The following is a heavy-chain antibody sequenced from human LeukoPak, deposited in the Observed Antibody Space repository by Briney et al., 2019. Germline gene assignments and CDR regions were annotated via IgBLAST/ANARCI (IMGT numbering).Heavy chain of an antibody. CDR1: GGSISSSSYY. J-gene: IGHJ4*02. V-gene: IGHV4-39*01. Sequence: SSETLSLTCTVSGGSISSSSYYWGWIRQPPGKGLEWIGSIYYSGSTYYNPSLKSRVTISVDTSKNQFSLKLSSVTAADTAVYYCARLPIGDYYFDYWGQGTLVTVSS. CDR3: ARLPIGDYYFDY. CDR2: IYYSGST. D-gene: IGHD4-17*01.